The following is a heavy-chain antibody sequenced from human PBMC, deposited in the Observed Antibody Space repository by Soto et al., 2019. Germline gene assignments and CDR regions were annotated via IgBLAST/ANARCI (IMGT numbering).Heavy chain of an antibody. CDR1: GCSLITSGMC. Sequence: SGPTLVNPTQTLTLTCTFSGCSLITSGMCVSWIRQPPGKALEWLARIDWDDDEYYSTSLKTRLTISKDTSKNLVVLTMTNMDPTDTATYYCARTLGSSTLDYWGQGTLVTVSS. J-gene: IGHJ4*02. CDR3: ARTLGSSTLDY. V-gene: IGHV2-70*11. D-gene: IGHD6-13*01. CDR2: IDWDDDE.